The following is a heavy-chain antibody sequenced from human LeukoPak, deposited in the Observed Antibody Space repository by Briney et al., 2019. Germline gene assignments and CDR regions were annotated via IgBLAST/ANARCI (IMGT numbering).Heavy chain of an antibody. Sequence: SETLSLTCTASGGSISSSSYYWGWIRQPPGKGLEWIGSIYYSGSTYYNPSLKIRVTISVDTSKNQFSLKLSSVTAADTAVYYCASLPIAVAGTFDYWGQGTLVTVSS. CDR1: GGSISSSSYY. J-gene: IGHJ4*02. CDR3: ASLPIAVAGTFDY. D-gene: IGHD6-19*01. CDR2: IYYSGST. V-gene: IGHV4-39*01.